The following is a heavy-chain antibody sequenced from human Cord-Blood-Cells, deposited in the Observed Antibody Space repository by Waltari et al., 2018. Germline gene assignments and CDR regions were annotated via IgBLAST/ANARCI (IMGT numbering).Heavy chain of an antibody. J-gene: IGHJ4*02. V-gene: IGHV1-2*02. CDR1: GSTFTGYY. Sequence: QVQLVQSGAEVKKPGASVKVSCKASGSTFTGYYMHWVRQAPGQGLEWMGWSNPNSGGTNYAQKLQGRVTMTRDTSISTAYMELSRLRSDDTAVYYCAREPLYYYGSGSVDYWGQGTLVTVSS. D-gene: IGHD3-10*01. CDR2: SNPNSGGT. CDR3: AREPLYYYGSGSVDY.